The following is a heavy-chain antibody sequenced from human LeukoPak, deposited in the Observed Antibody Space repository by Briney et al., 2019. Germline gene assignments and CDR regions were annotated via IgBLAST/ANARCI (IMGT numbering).Heavy chain of an antibody. V-gene: IGHV4-39*02. J-gene: IGHJ4*02. Sequence: PSETLSLTCTVSGGPISSSSYYWGWIRQPPGKGLEWIGNFYYSGTPYYNPSLESRVTMSVDTSKNQFSLKLTSVTAADTAVYYCARDSSGWCGYFDYWGQGTLVTVSS. CDR2: FYYSGTP. CDR1: GGPISSSSYY. D-gene: IGHD6-19*01. CDR3: ARDSSGWCGYFDY.